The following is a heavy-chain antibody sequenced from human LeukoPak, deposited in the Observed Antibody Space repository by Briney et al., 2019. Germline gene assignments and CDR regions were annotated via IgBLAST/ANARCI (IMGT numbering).Heavy chain of an antibody. Sequence: GGSLRLSCAASGFTFSSYSMNWVRQAPGKGLEWVSSISSSSSYIYYADSVKGRLTISRDNAKNSLYLQMNSLRAEDTAVYYCARDRGYCSSTNCYEVAFYYWGPGTLVTVAS. CDR3: ARDRGYCSSTNCYEVAFYY. D-gene: IGHD2-2*01. CDR1: GFTFSSYS. CDR2: ISSSSSYI. V-gene: IGHV3-21*01. J-gene: IGHJ4*02.